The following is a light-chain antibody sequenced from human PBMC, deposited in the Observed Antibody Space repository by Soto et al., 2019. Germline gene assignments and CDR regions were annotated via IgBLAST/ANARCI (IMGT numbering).Light chain of an antibody. Sequence: DIXITQSPATLSASVGDRVTITFRASQSISSWLAWYQQKPGKAPNLLIYDASILQSGAQSRFSGSGSGTDFTLTISSLKPEDFVTYYRKQYNDYSTFGNGPKVDLK. CDR1: QSISSW. V-gene: IGKV1-5*01. J-gene: IGKJ1*01. CDR2: DAS. CDR3: KQYNDYST.